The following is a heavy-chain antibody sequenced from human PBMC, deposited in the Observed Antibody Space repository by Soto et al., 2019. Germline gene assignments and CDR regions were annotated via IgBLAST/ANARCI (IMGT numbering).Heavy chain of an antibody. Sequence: QVQLQQWGAGLLKPSETLSLTCAVSGGSLSDYYWPWIRQSPGKGLEWIGEIHPSGSTYYNPSLSSRVTISVDTSKNKFSLKLTSLTAADTAIYYCARGRDEYKMGNVWGHGTRVTVSS. CDR3: ARGRDEYKMGNV. CDR2: IHPSGST. CDR1: GGSLSDYY. V-gene: IGHV4-34*01. D-gene: IGHD1-1*01. J-gene: IGHJ6*02.